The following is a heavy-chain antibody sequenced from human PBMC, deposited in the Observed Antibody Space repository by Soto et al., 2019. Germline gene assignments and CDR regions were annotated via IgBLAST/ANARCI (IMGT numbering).Heavy chain of an antibody. J-gene: IGHJ5*02. CDR2: IYYSGST. CDR1: GGSISSSNYY. V-gene: IGHV4-39*01. D-gene: IGHD1-26*01. Sequence: QLQLQESGPGLVKPSETLSLTCTVSGGSISSSNYYWGWIRQPPGKGLEWIGSIYYSGSTYYNPSHKCRGPDSADPPKNQFSLNLSSVTAADTAVYYCATQAVGGSYAYPFEPWGQGTLVTVSS. CDR3: ATQAVGGSYAYPFEP.